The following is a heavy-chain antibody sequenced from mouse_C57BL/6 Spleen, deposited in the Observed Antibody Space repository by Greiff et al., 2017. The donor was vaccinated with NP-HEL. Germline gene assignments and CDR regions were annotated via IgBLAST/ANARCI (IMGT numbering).Heavy chain of an antibody. CDR1: GFTFSSYA. V-gene: IGHV5-4*01. CDR2: ISDGGSYT. D-gene: IGHD1-1*01. Sequence: EVKLVESGGGLVKPGGSLKLSCAASGFTFSSYAMSWVRQTPEKRLEWVATISDGGSYTYYPDNVTGRFTISRDNAKNNLYLQMSHLKSEDTAMYYCARDDYGSSYWYFDVWGTGTTVTVSS. J-gene: IGHJ1*03. CDR3: ARDDYGSSYWYFDV.